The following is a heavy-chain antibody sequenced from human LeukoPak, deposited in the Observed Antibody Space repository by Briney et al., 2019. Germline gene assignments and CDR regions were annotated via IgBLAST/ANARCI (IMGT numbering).Heavy chain of an antibody. Sequence: PSETLSLTCNVSGDSISSYYWSWIRQPPGKGLEWIGYIYYSGSTNYNPSLKSRVTISVDTSKNQFSLKLSSVTAADTAVYYCARDRFYHGSGNPHEPGWFDPWGQGTLVTVSS. CDR1: GDSISSYY. J-gene: IGHJ5*02. D-gene: IGHD3-10*01. CDR3: ARDRFYHGSGNPHEPGWFDP. V-gene: IGHV4-59*01. CDR2: IYYSGST.